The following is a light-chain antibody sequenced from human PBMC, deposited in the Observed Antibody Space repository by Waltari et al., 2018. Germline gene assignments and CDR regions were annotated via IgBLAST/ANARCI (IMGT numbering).Light chain of an antibody. CDR3: QKYVNLPAT. CDR2: DAS. Sequence: IVLTQSPGTLSLSPGERATLSCRASQCVGRSLAWYQKKPGQAPRLLIYDASSRATAIPDRFSGSGSGTDFSLTISRLEPEDFAVYYCQKYVNLPATFGQGTTVEIK. V-gene: IGKV3-20*01. CDR1: QCVGRS. J-gene: IGKJ1*01.